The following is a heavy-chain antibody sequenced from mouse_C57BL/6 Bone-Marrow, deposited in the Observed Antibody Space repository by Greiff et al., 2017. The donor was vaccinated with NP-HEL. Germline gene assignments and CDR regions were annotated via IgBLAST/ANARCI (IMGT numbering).Heavy chain of an antibody. V-gene: IGHV1-72*01. CDR1: GYTFTSYW. CDR3: APEGMVTTYWYFDV. Sequence: QVHVKQPGAELVKPGASVKLSCKASGYTFTSYWMHWVKQRPGRGLEWIGRIDPNSGGTKYNEKFKSKATLTVDKPSSTAYMQLSSLTSEDSAVYYCAPEGMVTTYWYFDVWGTGTTVTVSS. J-gene: IGHJ1*03. D-gene: IGHD2-2*01. CDR2: IDPNSGGT.